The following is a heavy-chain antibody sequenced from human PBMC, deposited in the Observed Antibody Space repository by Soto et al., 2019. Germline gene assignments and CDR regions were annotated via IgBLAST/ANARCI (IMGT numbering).Heavy chain of an antibody. J-gene: IGHJ4*02. CDR2: IHYNGNT. V-gene: IGHV4-59*01. CDR3: AREGNLGRWLQPLDF. CDR1: GDSISAYS. Sequence: QVQLQVSGPGLVKPSETLSLTCTVSGDSISAYSWSWVRQPPGKGLEWIGNIHYNGNTKYNPSLKSRVTLSXXXSXXQFSLRLISVTAADTAKYFCAREGNLGRWLQPLDFWGQGTLVTVSS. D-gene: IGHD5-12*01.